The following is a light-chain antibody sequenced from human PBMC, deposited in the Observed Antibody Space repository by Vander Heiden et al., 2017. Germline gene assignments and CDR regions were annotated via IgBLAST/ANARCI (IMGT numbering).Light chain of an antibody. CDR1: SSNIGSHN. Sequence: SVLPHPPSTSGTPGRRVTISCSGSSSNIGSHNVNWYQQLSGRAPKLLIHSNNQRPSGVPDRFSGSRSGTSASLAISGLQSEDESVYYCATWDVTLTGYWVFGGGTKLTVL. V-gene: IGLV1-44*01. CDR3: ATWDVTLTGYWV. J-gene: IGLJ3*02. CDR2: SNN.